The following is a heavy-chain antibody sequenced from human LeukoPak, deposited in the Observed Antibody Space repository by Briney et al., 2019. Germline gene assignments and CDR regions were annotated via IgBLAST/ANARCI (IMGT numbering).Heavy chain of an antibody. Sequence: GGSLRLSCAASGFTFSSYSMNWVRQAPGKGLEWVSYISSSSSTIYYADSVKGRFTISRDNAKNSLYLQMNSLRAEDTAVYYCARDYDFWSGYYTEATYFDYWGQGTLVTVSS. J-gene: IGHJ4*02. V-gene: IGHV3-48*01. CDR1: GFTFSSYS. D-gene: IGHD3-3*01. CDR3: ARDYDFWSGYYTEATYFDY. CDR2: ISSSSSTI.